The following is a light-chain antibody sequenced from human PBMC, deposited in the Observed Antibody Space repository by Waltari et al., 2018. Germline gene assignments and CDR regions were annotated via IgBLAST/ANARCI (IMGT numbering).Light chain of an antibody. V-gene: IGLV1-40*01. CDR2: RNP. Sequence: QSVLTQAPSVAGGPGQENNISCPGNDANRGAGSEVHWYQQLPGTAPKLLIQRNPLRPSGVPARFSGSKSGTSASLAITGLQAEDEADYYCQSYDSDLNALFGGGTKVTVL. J-gene: IGLJ3*02. CDR3: QSYDSDLNAL. CDR1: DANRGAGSE.